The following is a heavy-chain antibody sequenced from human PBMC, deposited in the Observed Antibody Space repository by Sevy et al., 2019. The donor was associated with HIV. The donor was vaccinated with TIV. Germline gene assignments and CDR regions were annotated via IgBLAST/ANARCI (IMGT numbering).Heavy chain of an antibody. Sequence: GGSLRLSCAASGFTFSSYVMHWVRQAPGKGLEWVAVISYDGSNKYYADSAKGRFTISRDNSKNTLYLQMNSLRAEDTAVYYCAARDGYTDFDYWGQGTLVTVSS. CDR2: ISYDGSNK. J-gene: IGHJ4*02. D-gene: IGHD5-12*01. V-gene: IGHV3-30-3*01. CDR1: GFTFSSYV. CDR3: AARDGYTDFDY.